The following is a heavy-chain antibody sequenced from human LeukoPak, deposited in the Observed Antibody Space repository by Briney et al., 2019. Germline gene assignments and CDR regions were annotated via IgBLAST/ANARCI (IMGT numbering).Heavy chain of an antibody. CDR1: GFTFSSYS. Sequence: GGSLRLSCAASGFTFSSYSMNWVRQAPGKGLEWVSYISSSSSTIYYADSVKGRFTISRDNAKNSLYLQMNSLRAEDTAVYYCARDMSESSYVWGRYLYYFDYWGQGTLVTVSS. CDR3: ARDMSESSYVWGRYLYYFDY. J-gene: IGHJ4*02. CDR2: ISSSSSTI. D-gene: IGHD3-16*01. V-gene: IGHV3-48*01.